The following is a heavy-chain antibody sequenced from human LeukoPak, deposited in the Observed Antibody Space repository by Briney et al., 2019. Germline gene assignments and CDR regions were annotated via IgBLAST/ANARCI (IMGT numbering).Heavy chain of an antibody. CDR3: ARDGGATVTTVDY. D-gene: IGHD4-17*01. V-gene: IGHV3-7*01. CDR2: IKQDGSEK. J-gene: IGHJ4*02. Sequence: PGGSLTLPCPASGCTFNSHWMSWVRQDPGAGMEWVANIKQDGSEKYYVDSVKRRFTISRDNAKNSLYLQMNSLRAEDTAVYYCARDGGATVTTVDYWGQGTLVTVSS. CDR1: GCTFNSHW.